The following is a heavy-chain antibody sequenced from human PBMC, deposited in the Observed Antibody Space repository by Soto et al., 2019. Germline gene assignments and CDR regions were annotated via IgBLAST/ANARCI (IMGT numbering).Heavy chain of an antibody. Sequence: QVQLVQSGAEVKKPGSSVKVSCKASGGTFSSYTISWVRQAPGQGLEWMGRIIPILGIANYAQKFQGRVTITADKSTSTAYMELSSLRSEDTAVDYCAREALGGSGHLLIWGQGTMVTVSS. D-gene: IGHD6-19*01. CDR3: AREALGGSGHLLI. V-gene: IGHV1-69*08. CDR2: IIPILGIA. J-gene: IGHJ3*02. CDR1: GGTFSSYT.